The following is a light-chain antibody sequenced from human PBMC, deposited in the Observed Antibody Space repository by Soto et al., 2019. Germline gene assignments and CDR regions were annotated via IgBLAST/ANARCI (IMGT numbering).Light chain of an antibody. V-gene: IGKV3D-15*01. CDR3: HKYGNFVIT. Sequence: EIVMTQSPATLSVSPGERATLSCRASQSVSSNLAWYQQKPGQAPRLLIYDASKRATGIPARFSGSGSGTDFTLTISRLEPEDFAVYYCHKYGNFVITFGQGTRLEIK. CDR1: QSVSSN. J-gene: IGKJ5*01. CDR2: DAS.